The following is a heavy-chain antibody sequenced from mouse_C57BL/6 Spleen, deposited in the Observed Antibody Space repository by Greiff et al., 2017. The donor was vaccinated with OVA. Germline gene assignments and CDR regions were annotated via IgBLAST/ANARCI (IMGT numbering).Heavy chain of an antibody. CDR3: ARWDDYAY. D-gene: IGHD2-4*01. V-gene: IGHV1-26*01. CDR2: INPNNGGT. Sequence: VRLQQSGPELVKPGASVKISCKASGYTFTDYYMNWVKQSPGKSLEWIGDINPNNGGTSYNQKFKGKATLTVDKSSSTAYMELRSLTSEDSAVYYCARWDDYAYWGQGTTLTVSS. CDR1: GYTFTDYY. J-gene: IGHJ2*01.